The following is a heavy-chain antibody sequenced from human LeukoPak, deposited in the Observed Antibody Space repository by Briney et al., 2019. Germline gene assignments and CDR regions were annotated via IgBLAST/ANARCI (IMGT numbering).Heavy chain of an antibody. CDR2: ISGSAGST. CDR1: GFAFSVFA. J-gene: IGHJ4*02. V-gene: IGHV3-23*01. CDR3: ARGGTYYYDSSGYY. D-gene: IGHD3-22*01. Sequence: HPGGSLRLSCEASGFAFSVFAMSWLRQPPGKGLEWVSSISGSAGSTNYADSVKGRFTVSRDNSKNTLYLQMNSLRPEDTAVYYCARGGTYYYDSSGYYWGQGTLVTVSS.